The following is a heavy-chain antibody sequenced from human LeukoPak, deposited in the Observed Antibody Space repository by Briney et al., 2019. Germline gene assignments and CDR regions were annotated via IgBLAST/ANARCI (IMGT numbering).Heavy chain of an antibody. V-gene: IGHV4-39*01. J-gene: IGHJ4*02. CDR2: IYYSGST. Sequence: SETLSLTCTVSGGSISSSSYYWGWIRQPPGKGLEWIGSIYYSGSTYYKPSLKSRVTISVDTSKNQFSLKLSSVTAADTAVYYCARLGSGDSSSWLPPFDYWGQGTLVTVSS. CDR1: GGSISSSSYY. D-gene: IGHD6-13*01. CDR3: ARLGSGDSSSWLPPFDY.